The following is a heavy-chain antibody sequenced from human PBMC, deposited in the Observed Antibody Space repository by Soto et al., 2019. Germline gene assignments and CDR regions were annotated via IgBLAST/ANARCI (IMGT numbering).Heavy chain of an antibody. CDR2: INTANGNT. V-gene: IGHV1-3*04. D-gene: IGHD2-15*01. Sequence: ASVKVSGKASGYRFTDYVIHWVRQAPGQRPHWLGWINTANGNTKYSQRIQGRVTFSRDTSANTVYMEVTRLTSEGTAIYYCARGGSPRLLPLYGTHVWGPRTTVTLS. CDR3: ARGGSPRLLPLYGTHV. J-gene: IGHJ6*02. CDR1: GYRFTDYV.